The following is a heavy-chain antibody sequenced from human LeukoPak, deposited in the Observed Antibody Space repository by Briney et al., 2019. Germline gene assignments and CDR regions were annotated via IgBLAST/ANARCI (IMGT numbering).Heavy chain of an antibody. CDR3: ARERAVAGLFDY. Sequence: GGSLRLSCAASGLTVSSYMSWVRQAPGKGLEWVSVIYSGGSIYYADSVKGRFTISRDNSKNTLYLQMNSLRSEDTAVYYCARERAVAGLFDYWGQGTLVTVSS. J-gene: IGHJ4*02. V-gene: IGHV3-66*01. CDR1: GLTVSSY. CDR2: IYSGGSI. D-gene: IGHD6-19*01.